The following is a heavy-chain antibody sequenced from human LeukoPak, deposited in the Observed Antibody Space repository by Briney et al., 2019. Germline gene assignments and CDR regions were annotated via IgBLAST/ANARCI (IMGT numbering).Heavy chain of an antibody. J-gene: IGHJ3*02. Sequence: GGSLRHSRAASGFTFSTYTMNWVRPALGKGREWVSYISSDSSIIYYADSLRGGVTISRDKAKNSLYLQMNSLRAEDTAVYYCASNFDIWGQGTMVTVSS. CDR3: ASNFDI. V-gene: IGHV3-48*01. CDR2: ISSDSSII. CDR1: GFTFSTYT.